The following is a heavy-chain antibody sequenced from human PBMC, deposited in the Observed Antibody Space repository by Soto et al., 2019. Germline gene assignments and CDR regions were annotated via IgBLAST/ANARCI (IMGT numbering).Heavy chain of an antibody. CDR2: ISSSSSYI. D-gene: IGHD6-13*01. CDR3: ARSGSSWYNWFDP. CDR1: GFTFSSYS. Sequence: EVQLVESGGGLVKPGGSLRLSCAASGFTFSSYSMNWVRQAPGKGLEWVSSISSSSSYIYYADSVKGRFTISRDNAKNSLYLQMNSLRAEDTAVYYCARSGSSWYNWFDPWGQGTLVTVSS. J-gene: IGHJ5*02. V-gene: IGHV3-21*01.